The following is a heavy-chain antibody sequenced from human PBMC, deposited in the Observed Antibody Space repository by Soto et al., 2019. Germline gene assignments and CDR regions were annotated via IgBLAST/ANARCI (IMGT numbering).Heavy chain of an antibody. Sequence: LRETLSRTCSFSGGSFTSNNWWTWVRQPPGQGLEWIGEIYRTGSTNYNPSLKSRVTISLDKSENQFSLKVTSLTAADTAVYYCASRDPGTSVDYWGQGTLVTVSS. V-gene: IGHV4-4*03. CDR2: IYRTGST. D-gene: IGHD1-7*01. CDR1: GGSFTSNNW. J-gene: IGHJ4*02. CDR3: ASRDPGTSVDY.